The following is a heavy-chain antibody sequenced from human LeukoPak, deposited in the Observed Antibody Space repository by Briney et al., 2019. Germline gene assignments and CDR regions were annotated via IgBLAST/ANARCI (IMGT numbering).Heavy chain of an antibody. CDR1: GFTFSSNS. Sequence: GGSLTLPCAASGFTFSSNSMSWVRQAPGKGLEWVSSISSSGYVYGPDSMRGRFTLSRDNAENSLYLQMNSLRAEDTAVYYCARDPSGWSRDHWGQGTLVTVSS. D-gene: IGHD6-19*01. J-gene: IGHJ4*02. CDR2: ISSSGYV. V-gene: IGHV3-21*01. CDR3: ARDPSGWSRDH.